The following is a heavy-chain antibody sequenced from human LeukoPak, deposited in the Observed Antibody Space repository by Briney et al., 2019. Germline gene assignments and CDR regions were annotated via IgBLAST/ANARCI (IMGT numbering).Heavy chain of an antibody. CDR1: GGSISSSSYY. D-gene: IGHD1-26*01. V-gene: IGHV4-39*07. CDR3: ARAAGWELLFDY. CDR2: IYYSGST. J-gene: IGHJ4*02. Sequence: SETLSLTCTVSGGSISSSSYYWGWIRQPPGKGLEWFGSIYYSGSTYYNPSLKSRVTISVDTSKNQFSLKLSSVTAADTAVYYCARAAGWELLFDYWGQGTLVTVSS.